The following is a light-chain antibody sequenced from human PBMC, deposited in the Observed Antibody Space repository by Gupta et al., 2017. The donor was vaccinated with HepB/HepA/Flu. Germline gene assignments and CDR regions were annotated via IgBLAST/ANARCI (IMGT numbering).Light chain of an antibody. V-gene: IGKV1-13*02. CDR1: HGITSD. CDR2: DVS. J-gene: IGKJ4*01. Sequence: AIQLTQSPSSLSASVGDRVTITCRASHGITSDLAWYQQRPGKAPKLLIYDVSSFQSGVPLRFSGSGSGTDFTLTISSLQPEDFATYYCQKFSTYPLTFGGGTKVEIK. CDR3: QKFSTYPLT.